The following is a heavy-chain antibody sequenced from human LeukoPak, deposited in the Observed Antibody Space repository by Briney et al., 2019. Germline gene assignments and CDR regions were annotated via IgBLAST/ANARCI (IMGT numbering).Heavy chain of an antibody. CDR1: GGSISSYY. CDR2: IYTGGST. J-gene: IGHJ6*03. V-gene: IGHV4-4*07. Sequence: SETLSLTCTVPGGSISSYYWSWIRQPAGKGLEWIGRIYTGGSTNYNPSLKSRVTMSVDTSKNQFSLKLSSVTAADTAVYYCARVGNIVVGDYYYMDVWGKGTTVTVSS. CDR3: ARVGNIVVGDYYYMDV. D-gene: IGHD2-2*01.